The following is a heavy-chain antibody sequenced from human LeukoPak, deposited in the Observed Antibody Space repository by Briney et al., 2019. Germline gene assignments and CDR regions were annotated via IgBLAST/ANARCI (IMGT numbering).Heavy chain of an antibody. CDR1: GGSISSGDYY. CDR2: IYYSGST. J-gene: IGHJ4*02. CDR3: ARSVVVTAILDY. D-gene: IGHD2-21*02. V-gene: IGHV4-30-4*01. Sequence: PSQPLSLTCTVSGGSISSGDYYWSWIRQPPGKVLEWIGYIYYSGSTYYNPSLKSRVTISVDTSKNQFSLKLSSVTAADTAVYYCARSVVVTAILDYWGQGTLVTVSS.